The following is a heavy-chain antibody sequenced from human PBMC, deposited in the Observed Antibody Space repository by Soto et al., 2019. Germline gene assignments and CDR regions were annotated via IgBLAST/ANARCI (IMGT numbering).Heavy chain of an antibody. Sequence: ASVKVSCKVSGYTLTELSMRWVRHAPGQGLEWMGGFDPEGGETIYAQKFQGRVTMTEDTSTDIAYMELSSLRSEDTAVYYCATLKSPGITGTAFDYWGQGTLVTVSS. CDR2: FDPEGGET. V-gene: IGHV1-24*01. CDR1: GYTLTELS. CDR3: ATLKSPGITGTAFDY. J-gene: IGHJ4*02. D-gene: IGHD1-20*01.